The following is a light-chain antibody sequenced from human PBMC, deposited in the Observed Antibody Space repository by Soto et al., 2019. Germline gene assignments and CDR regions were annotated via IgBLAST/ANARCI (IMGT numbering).Light chain of an antibody. V-gene: IGKV1-5*01. CDR3: QQYSAYPYT. Sequence: DIQMTQFPSSLSASVGDRVTITYRASQSIRSWLAWYQQKPGKAPKLVIYDGSSLQSGVPSGFSGSGSGTEFTLTINSLQPDDFATYYCQQYSAYPYTFGQGTKVETK. CDR1: QSIRSW. J-gene: IGKJ2*01. CDR2: DGS.